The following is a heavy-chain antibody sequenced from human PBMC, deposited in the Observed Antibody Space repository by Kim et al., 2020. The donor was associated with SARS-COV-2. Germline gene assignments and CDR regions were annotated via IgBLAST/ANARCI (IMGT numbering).Heavy chain of an antibody. Sequence: GGSLRLSCAASGFTFSSYAMSWVRQAPGKGLEWVSVIYSGGSSTYYADSVKGRFTISRDNSKNTLYLQMNSLRAEDTAVYYCAKDMRYSSSGPFDYWGQGTLVTVSS. D-gene: IGHD6-13*01. CDR2: IYSGGSST. CDR1: GFTFSSYA. V-gene: IGHV3-23*03. J-gene: IGHJ4*02. CDR3: AKDMRYSSSGPFDY.